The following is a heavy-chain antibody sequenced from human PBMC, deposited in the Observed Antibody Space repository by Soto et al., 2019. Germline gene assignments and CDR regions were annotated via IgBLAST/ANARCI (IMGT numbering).Heavy chain of an antibody. J-gene: IGHJ6*02. CDR2: VYHSGST. D-gene: IGHD3-22*01. Sequence: SETLSLTCTLSGGSISTYYWSWIRQSPGRGLEWVGYVYHSGSTYYNPSLKSRVTISVDTSKNQFSLKLSSVTAADTAVYYCARGPHYYDSRAYYYYGMDVWGQGTTVTVSS. CDR3: ARGPHYYDSRAYYYYGMDV. V-gene: IGHV4-59*08. CDR1: GGSISTYY.